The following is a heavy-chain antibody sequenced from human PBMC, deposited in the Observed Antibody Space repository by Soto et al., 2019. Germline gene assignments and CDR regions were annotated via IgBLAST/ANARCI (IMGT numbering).Heavy chain of an antibody. Sequence: QGQLAESGGGVVQPGRSLRLSCVASGFTFSLYDIHWVRQAPVKGLETVSVIFSDGAKKYYADSVKDRFTISRDNSRNTLYLQMDSLTPEDTAFYYCVKDYFAVKGGASGVGTVSVRDLWGRGTLVTVSS. CDR1: GFTFSLYD. D-gene: IGHD3-3*01. J-gene: IGHJ5*02. CDR2: IFSDGAKK. V-gene: IGHV3-30*18. CDR3: VKDYFAVKGGASGVGTVSVRDL.